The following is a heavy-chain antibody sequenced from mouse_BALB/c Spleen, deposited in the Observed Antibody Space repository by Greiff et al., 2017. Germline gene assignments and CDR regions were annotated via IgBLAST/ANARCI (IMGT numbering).Heavy chain of an antibody. CDR2: ISSGGSYT. D-gene: IGHD2-12*01. V-gene: IGHV5-6*01. Sequence: EVMLQESGGDLVKPGGSLKLSCAASGFTFSSYGMSWVRQTPDKRLEWVATISSGGSYTYYPDSVKGRFTISRDNAKNTLYLQMSSLKSEDTAMYYCARHRGSYDDYAMDYWGQGTSVTVSS. CDR3: ARHRGSYDDYAMDY. J-gene: IGHJ4*01. CDR1: GFTFSSYG.